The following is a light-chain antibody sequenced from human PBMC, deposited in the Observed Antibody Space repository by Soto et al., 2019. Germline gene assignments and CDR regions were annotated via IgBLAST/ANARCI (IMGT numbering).Light chain of an antibody. CDR2: RNN. Sequence: QSVLTQPPPASGTPGQRVTLSCSGSSSNIGSNYVYWYQQLPGTAPKLLIYRNNQRPSGVPDRFSGSKSGTSASLAISGLRSEDEADYYCAAWDDSLSVYYVFGTGTKVTVL. J-gene: IGLJ1*01. CDR3: AAWDDSLSVYYV. CDR1: SSNIGSNY. V-gene: IGLV1-47*01.